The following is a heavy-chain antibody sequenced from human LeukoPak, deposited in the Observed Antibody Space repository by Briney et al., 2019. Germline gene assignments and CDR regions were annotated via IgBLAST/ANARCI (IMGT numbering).Heavy chain of an antibody. D-gene: IGHD6-13*01. CDR1: GGSISSGGYY. Sequence: SQTLSLTCTVSGGSISSGGYYWSWIRQHPGKGLEWIGYIYYSGSTYYNPSLKSRVTISVDTSKNQFSLKLSSVTAADTAVYYCARDKAAAGVDYWGQGTLVTVSS. CDR3: ARDKAAAGVDY. CDR2: IYYSGST. J-gene: IGHJ4*02. V-gene: IGHV4-31*03.